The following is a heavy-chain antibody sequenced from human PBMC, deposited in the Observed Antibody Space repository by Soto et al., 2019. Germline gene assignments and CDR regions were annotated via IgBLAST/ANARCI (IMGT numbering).Heavy chain of an antibody. V-gene: IGHV4-31*03. D-gene: IGHD2-21*02. J-gene: IGHJ5*02. CDR2: IYYSGST. Sequence: QVQLQESGPGLVKPSQTLSLTCTVSGGSISSGGYYWSWIRQHPGKGLEWIGYIYYSGSTYYNPSLKSRVTISVDTSKNQFSLKMSSVTAADTAVYYCARGYCGGDCYSIGWFDPWGQGTLVTVSS. CDR1: GGSISSGGYY. CDR3: ARGYCGGDCYSIGWFDP.